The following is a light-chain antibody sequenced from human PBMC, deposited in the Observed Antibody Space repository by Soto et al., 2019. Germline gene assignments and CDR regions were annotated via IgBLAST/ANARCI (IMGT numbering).Light chain of an antibody. Sequence: EIVLTQSPGTLSLSPGERATLSCRASQSVSSSFLAWYQQKPGQAPRLLIYGASSRATGIPDRFSGSGSGTGFTLTISRLEPKDFAVYYCQQYDSSPVTFGQGTKVEIK. CDR3: QQYDSSPVT. J-gene: IGKJ1*01. V-gene: IGKV3-20*01. CDR2: GAS. CDR1: QSVSSSF.